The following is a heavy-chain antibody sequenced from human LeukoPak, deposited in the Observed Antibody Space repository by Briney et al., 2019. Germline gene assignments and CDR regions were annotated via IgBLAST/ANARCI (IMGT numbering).Heavy chain of an antibody. CDR3: ARDEVYDSSGYFSY. Sequence: GGSLRLSCAASGFTFRNYAMHWVRQAPGKGLEWVAVIWYDGSNKYYADSVKGRFTISRDNSKNTLYLQMNSLRAEDTAVYYCARDEVYDSSGYFSYWGQGTLVTVSS. CDR2: IWYDGSNK. V-gene: IGHV3-33*08. D-gene: IGHD3-22*01. J-gene: IGHJ4*02. CDR1: GFTFRNYA.